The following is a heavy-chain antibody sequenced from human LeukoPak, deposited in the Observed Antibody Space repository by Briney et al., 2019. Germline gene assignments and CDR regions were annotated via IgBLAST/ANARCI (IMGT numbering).Heavy chain of an antibody. V-gene: IGHV3-74*01. CDR3: TRTTTETTYFDY. J-gene: IGHJ4*02. Sequence: GGSLRLSCAASGFTFSNYWMHWVRQAPGKGPVWVSRINIDERTTSYADSVKGRFTISRDYAKNTLYLQMYSLRAEDTAVYYCTRTTTETTYFDYWGQGTLVTVSS. D-gene: IGHD4-17*01. CDR2: INIDERTT. CDR1: GFTFSNYW.